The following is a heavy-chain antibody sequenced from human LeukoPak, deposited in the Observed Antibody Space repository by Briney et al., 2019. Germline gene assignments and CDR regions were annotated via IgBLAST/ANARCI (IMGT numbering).Heavy chain of an antibody. J-gene: IGHJ6*03. CDR3: ARGVKIFDYYYYMDV. D-gene: IGHD3-3*01. CDR2: IIPIFGTA. CDR1: GGTFSSYA. Sequence: ASVKVSCKASGGTFSSYAISWVRQAPGQGLEWMGGIIPIFGTANYAQKFQGRVTITADESTSTAYMELSSLRSEDTAVYYCARGVKIFDYYYYMDVWGKGTTVTVSS. V-gene: IGHV1-69*13.